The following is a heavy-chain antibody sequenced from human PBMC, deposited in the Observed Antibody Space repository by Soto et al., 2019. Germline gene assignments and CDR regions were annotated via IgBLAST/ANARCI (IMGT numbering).Heavy chain of an antibody. V-gene: IGHV3-30*04. CDR3: AKDVTGSKGGVDF. J-gene: IGHJ4*02. CDR1: GFTFSSYA. D-gene: IGHD1-26*01. Sequence: GGSLRLSCAASGFTFSSYAMHWVRQAPGQGLEWVAVMSYDGNNKYYGDSVKGRFTISRDNSKNTLYLQMNSLRAEDTAVYYCAKDVTGSKGGVDFWGQGTLVTVSS. CDR2: MSYDGNNK.